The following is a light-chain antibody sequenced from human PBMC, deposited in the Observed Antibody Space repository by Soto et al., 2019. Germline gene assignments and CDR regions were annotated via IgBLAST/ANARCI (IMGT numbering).Light chain of an antibody. CDR1: QGIDTS. J-gene: IGKJ5*01. V-gene: IGKV1-9*01. Sequence: ILLPQSQSSLSASVGASVPITCRVSQGIDTSLAWYQQKPGKAPKLLIYAASNFQSGVPSRFSGSGSGTHFTLTISSLQPEDFAVYYCQQRSNWPPSITFGQGTRL. CDR2: AAS. CDR3: QQRSNWPPSIT.